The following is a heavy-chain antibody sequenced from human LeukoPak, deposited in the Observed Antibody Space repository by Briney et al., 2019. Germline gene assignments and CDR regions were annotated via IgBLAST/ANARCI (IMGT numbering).Heavy chain of an antibody. J-gene: IGHJ4*02. CDR1: GFTFSSYG. Sequence: GGSLRLSCAASGFTFSSYGMHWVRQAPGKGLEWVAVISYDGSNKYYADSVKGRFTISRDNSKNTLYLQMNSLRAEDTAVYYCAKVKVVNTALIDYWGQGTLVTVSS. CDR2: ISYDGSNK. V-gene: IGHV3-30*18. D-gene: IGHD5-18*01. CDR3: AKVKVVNTALIDY.